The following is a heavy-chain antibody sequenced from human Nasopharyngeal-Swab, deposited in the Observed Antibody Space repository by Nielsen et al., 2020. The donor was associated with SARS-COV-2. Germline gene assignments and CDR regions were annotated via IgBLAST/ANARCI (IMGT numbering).Heavy chain of an antibody. V-gene: IGHV3-30*04. CDR1: GFTFSSYA. D-gene: IGHD1-26*01. CDR2: ISYDGSNK. CDR3: ARDLVGATY. J-gene: IGHJ4*02. Sequence: SLKISCAASGFTFSSYAMHWVRQAPGKGLEWVAVISYDGSNKYYADSVKGRLTISRDNSKNTLYLQMNSLRAEDTAVYYCARDLVGATYWGQGTLVTVSS.